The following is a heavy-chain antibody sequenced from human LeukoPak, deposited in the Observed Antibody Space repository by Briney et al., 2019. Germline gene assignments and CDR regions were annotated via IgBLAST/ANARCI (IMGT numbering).Heavy chain of an antibody. V-gene: IGHV3-30*18. J-gene: IGHJ4*02. D-gene: IGHD2-21*01. CDR1: GFTFSSYG. CDR3: AKEIPDYGDY. CDR2: ISYDGSNK. Sequence: GRSLRLSCAASGFTFSSYGMHWVRQAPGKGLEWVAVISYDGSNKYYADSVKGRFTISRDNSKNTLYLQMNSLRAEDTAVYYCAKEIPDYGDYWGQGTLVTVSS.